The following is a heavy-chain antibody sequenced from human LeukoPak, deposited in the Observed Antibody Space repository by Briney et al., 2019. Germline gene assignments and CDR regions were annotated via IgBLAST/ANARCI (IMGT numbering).Heavy chain of an antibody. V-gene: IGHV3-30*02. CDR2: IRYDGSNK. J-gene: IGHJ4*02. CDR1: GFTFSSYG. Sequence: GGSLRLSCAASGFTFSSYGMHWVRQAPGKGLEWVAFIRYDGSNKYYADSVKGRFTISRDNSKNTLYLQMNSLRAEDTAVYYCARGGGMRSWYDFDYWGQGTLVTVSS. D-gene: IGHD6-13*01. CDR3: ARGGGMRSWYDFDY.